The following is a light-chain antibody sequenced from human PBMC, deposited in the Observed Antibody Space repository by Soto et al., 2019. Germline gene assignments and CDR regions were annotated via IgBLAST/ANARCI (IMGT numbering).Light chain of an antibody. CDR3: QQFGDWPS. J-gene: IGKJ1*01. CDR2: DSS. Sequence: EIRMTQSPATLSVSPGERATLSCRASQSVSSHVVWYQQKPGQPPRLLISDSSTRAPGIPARFSGSGSGTEFTLTISSLQSDDFAVYYCQQFGDWPSFGLGTKVEI. CDR1: QSVSSH. V-gene: IGKV3D-15*01.